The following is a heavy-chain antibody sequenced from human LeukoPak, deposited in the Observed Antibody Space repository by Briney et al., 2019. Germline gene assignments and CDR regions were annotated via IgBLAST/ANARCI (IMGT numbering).Heavy chain of an antibody. CDR3: ARSRYFDWYLLPNFDY. CDR1: GYTFTSYG. D-gene: IGHD3-9*01. CDR2: ISAYNGNT. V-gene: IGHV1-18*01. Sequence: GGSVKVSCKASGYTFTSYGISWVRQAPGQGLEWMGWISAYNGNTNYAQKLQGRVTMTTDTSTSTAYMELSSLRSEDTAVYYCARSRYFDWYLLPNFDYWGQGTLVTVSS. J-gene: IGHJ4*02.